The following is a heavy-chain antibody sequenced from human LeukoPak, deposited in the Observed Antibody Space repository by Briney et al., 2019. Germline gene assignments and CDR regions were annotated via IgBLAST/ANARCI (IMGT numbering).Heavy chain of an antibody. J-gene: IGHJ4*02. V-gene: IGHV3-53*01. CDR2: IYSGGST. CDR1: GFTVSNNY. Sequence: GGSLRLSCAASGFTVSNNYMNWVRQPPGKGLEWLSIIYSGGSTYYADSVKGRFTISRDNSKNTLYLQMNSLRAEDTAVFYCARGYYYGTTGHFDSWGQGTLVTVSS. D-gene: IGHD3-22*01. CDR3: ARGYYYGTTGHFDS.